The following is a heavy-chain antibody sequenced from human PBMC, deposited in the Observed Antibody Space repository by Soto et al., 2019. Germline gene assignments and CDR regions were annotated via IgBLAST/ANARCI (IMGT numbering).Heavy chain of an antibody. Sequence: SVKVSCKASGGTFSSYAISWVRQAPGQGLEWMGGIIPIFGTANYAQKFQGRVTITADESTSTAYMELSSLRSEDTAVYYCASSHRYSSSSFDYWGQGTLVTVSS. J-gene: IGHJ4*02. CDR2: IIPIFGTA. D-gene: IGHD6-13*01. V-gene: IGHV1-69*13. CDR1: GGTFSSYA. CDR3: ASSHRYSSSSFDY.